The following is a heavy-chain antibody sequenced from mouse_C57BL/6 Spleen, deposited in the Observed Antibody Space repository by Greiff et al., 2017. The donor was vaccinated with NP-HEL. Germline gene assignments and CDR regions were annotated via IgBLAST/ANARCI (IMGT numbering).Heavy chain of an antibody. J-gene: IGHJ2*01. D-gene: IGHD2-1*01. CDR1: GYAFSSSW. CDR3: ARRGYGNPFDY. Sequence: VQLQQSGPELVKPGASVKISCKASGYAFSSSWMNWVKQRPGKGLEWIGRIYPGAGDTNYNGKFKGKATLTADKSSSTAYMQLSSLTSEDSAVYFCARRGYGNPFDYWGQGTTLTVSS. V-gene: IGHV1-82*01. CDR2: IYPGAGDT.